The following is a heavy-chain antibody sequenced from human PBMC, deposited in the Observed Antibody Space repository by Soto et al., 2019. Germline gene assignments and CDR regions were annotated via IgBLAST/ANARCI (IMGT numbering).Heavy chain of an antibody. CDR3: ARISGSYQRGCDA. CDR1: GFSLSTSGMS. D-gene: IGHD1-26*01. J-gene: IGHJ5*02. V-gene: IGHV2-70*13. CDR2: IDWSDDV. Sequence: SGPTLVNPTQTLTLTCVFSGFSLSTSGMSVSWIRQPPGKALEWLALIDWSDDVYYNTSLKTRLSMSKDTSKNLVVLIMTNLDPSDTATYYCARISGSYQRGCDAWGRGTLVTGS.